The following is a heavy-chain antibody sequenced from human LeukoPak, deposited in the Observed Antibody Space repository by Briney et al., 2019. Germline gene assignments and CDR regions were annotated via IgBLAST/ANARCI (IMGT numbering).Heavy chain of an antibody. Sequence: PGGSLRLSCAASGFTFSSYGMSWVRQAPGKGLEWVSAISGSGGSTYYADSVKGRFTISRDNSKNTLYLQMNSLRAEDTAVYYCAKDLLSIGPRGPFDYWGQGTLVTVSS. CDR2: ISGSGGST. CDR1: GFTFSSYG. D-gene: IGHD2-15*01. J-gene: IGHJ4*02. CDR3: AKDLLSIGPRGPFDY. V-gene: IGHV3-23*01.